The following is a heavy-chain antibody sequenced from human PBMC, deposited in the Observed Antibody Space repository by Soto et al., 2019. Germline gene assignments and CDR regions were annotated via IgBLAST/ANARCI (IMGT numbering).Heavy chain of an antibody. Sequence: VQLVESGGGVVQPGRSLRLSCAASGFTFRTYGMYWVRQAPGKGLEWVAVIWYDASNKYYADSVKGRFTISRDNSENTLYLQMNSLRGEDSAVYYCARGRVDGGELYLWGQGTLVTVSS. CDR1: GFTFRTYG. CDR3: ARGRVDGGELYL. D-gene: IGHD1-26*01. CDR2: IWYDASNK. J-gene: IGHJ4*02. V-gene: IGHV3-33*01.